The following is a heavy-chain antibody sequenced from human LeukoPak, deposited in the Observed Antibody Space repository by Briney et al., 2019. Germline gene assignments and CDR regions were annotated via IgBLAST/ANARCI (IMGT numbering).Heavy chain of an antibody. D-gene: IGHD6-19*01. V-gene: IGHV3-53*01. J-gene: IGHJ4*02. CDR3: AKDHLPGIVVADRDY. CDR1: GFTLSSNY. Sequence: GGSLRLSCAASGFTLSSNYMSWVRQAPGKGLEWVSVIYSGGSTYYTDSVTGGCTISRDNCKNRLYRRIKRMGAEDTAIYYCAKDHLPGIVVADRDYWGQGTLVTVSS. CDR2: IYSGGST.